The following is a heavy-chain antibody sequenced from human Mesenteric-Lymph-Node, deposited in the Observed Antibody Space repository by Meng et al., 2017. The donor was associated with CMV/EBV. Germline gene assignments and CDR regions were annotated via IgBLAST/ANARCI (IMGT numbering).Heavy chain of an antibody. Sequence: GESLKISCVASGFTFSSYWMSWVRQAPGKGLEWVANIKQDGSEKYYVDSVKGRFTISRDNAKDSLYLQMNSLRAEDTAVYYCARVPGAARLYYYGMDVWGQGTTVTVSS. D-gene: IGHD6-6*01. CDR2: IKQDGSEK. CDR3: ARVPGAARLYYYGMDV. V-gene: IGHV3-7*01. J-gene: IGHJ6*02. CDR1: GFTFSSYW.